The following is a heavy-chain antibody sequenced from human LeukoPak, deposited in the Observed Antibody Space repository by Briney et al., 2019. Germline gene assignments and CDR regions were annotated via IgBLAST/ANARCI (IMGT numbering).Heavy chain of an antibody. D-gene: IGHD6-19*01. CDR1: GDTFSSSA. CDR3: ARSSVTGHFDF. Sequence: ASVKVSCKASGDTFSSSAISWVRQAPGQGLEWMGEIILPLDITNYAQQFQGGVTITTDKSTDTVFLELSSLRSQDTAVYYCARSSVTGHFDFWGQGTLVTVSS. J-gene: IGHJ4*02. V-gene: IGHV1-69*10. CDR2: IILPLDIT.